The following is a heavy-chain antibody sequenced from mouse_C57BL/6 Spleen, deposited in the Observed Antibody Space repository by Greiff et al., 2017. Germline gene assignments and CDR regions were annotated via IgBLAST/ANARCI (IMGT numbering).Heavy chain of an antibody. D-gene: IGHD4-1*02. CDR1: GYTFTSYW. V-gene: IGHV14-3*01. J-gene: IGHJ2*01. Sequence: VQLQQPGAELVMPGASVKLSCKASGYTFTSYWMHWVKQRPGQGLEWIGRIDPANGNTKYAPKFQGKATITADTSSNTAYLQLSGLTSEDTAIYYCARLNWENFDDWGQGTTLTVSS. CDR3: ARLNWENFDD. CDR2: IDPANGNT.